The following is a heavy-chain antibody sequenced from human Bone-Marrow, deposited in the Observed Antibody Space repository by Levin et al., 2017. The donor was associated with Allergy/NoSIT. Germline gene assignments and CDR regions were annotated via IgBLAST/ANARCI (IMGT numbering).Heavy chain of an antibody. CDR3: ARAGGLGRYYNGGYYYGMDV. CDR1: GFIFSDHY. V-gene: IGHV3-72*01. Sequence: GESLKISCATSGFIFSDHYMDWVRQAPGKGLEWVARIRNKPKSYSTEYAASVKGRFTISRDDSKNSLYLQMNSLNTEDTAVYYCARAGGLGRYYNGGYYYGMDVWGQGTTVTVSS. D-gene: IGHD3-10*01. J-gene: IGHJ6*02. CDR2: IRNKPKSYST.